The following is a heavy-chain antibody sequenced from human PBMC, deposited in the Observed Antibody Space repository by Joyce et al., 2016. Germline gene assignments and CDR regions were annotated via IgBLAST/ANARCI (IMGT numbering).Heavy chain of an antibody. Sequence: QVLLQQWGAGLLKPSETMSLTCGVHGGSLSAYYWGWIRQSPGKGLAWIGEITYSGSMNYNPSLQSRVTISRDTSKNQLALKVRSVTAADTAVYYFVRAGLELRRYYGMDVWGQGTTVTVSS. J-gene: IGHJ6*02. CDR1: GGSLSAYY. CDR3: VRAGLELRRYYGMDV. V-gene: IGHV4-34*02. D-gene: IGHD1-7*01. CDR2: ITYSGSM.